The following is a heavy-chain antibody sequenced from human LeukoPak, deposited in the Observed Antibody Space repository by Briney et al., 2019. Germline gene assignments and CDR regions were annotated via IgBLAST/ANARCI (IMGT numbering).Heavy chain of an antibody. V-gene: IGHV3-48*04. CDR1: GVTFSVYS. CDR2: INSGSTTI. CDR3: ARGGYTYDRAFDI. Sequence: QAGGSLRLSCAASGVTFSVYSMNWVRQAPGKGLEWVSYINSGSTTIYYADSVKGRFTISRDNGKNSLYLQMNSLRAEDTAVYYCARGGYTYDRAFDIWGQGTMVTVSS. D-gene: IGHD6-13*01. J-gene: IGHJ3*02.